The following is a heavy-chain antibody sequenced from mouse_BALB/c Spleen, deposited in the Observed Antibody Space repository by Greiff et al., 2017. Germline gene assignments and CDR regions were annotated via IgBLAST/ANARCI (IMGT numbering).Heavy chain of an antibody. V-gene: IGHV1-9*01. D-gene: IGHD2-14*01. CDR2: ILPGSGST. CDR1: GYTFSSYW. Sequence: VQLQESGAELMKPGASVKISCKATGYTFSSYWIEWVKQRPGHGLEWIGEILPGSGSTNYNEKFKGKATFTADTSSNTAYMQLSSLTSEDSAVYYCARYYRYDVDYAMDYWGQGTSVTVSS. J-gene: IGHJ4*01. CDR3: ARYYRYDVDYAMDY.